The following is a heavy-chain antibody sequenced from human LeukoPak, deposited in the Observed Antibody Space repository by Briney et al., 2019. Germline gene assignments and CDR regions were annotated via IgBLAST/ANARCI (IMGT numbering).Heavy chain of an antibody. CDR2: ISSSSSYI. Sequence: GGSLRLSCAASGFTFSSYSMNWVRQAPGKGLEWVSSISSSSSYIYYADSVKGRFTISRDNAKNSLYLQMNSLRAEDTAVYYCARDTYYYDSSGYTHYYMDVWGKGTTVTISS. CDR1: GFTFSSYS. CDR3: ARDTYYYDSSGYTHYYMDV. V-gene: IGHV3-21*01. D-gene: IGHD3-22*01. J-gene: IGHJ6*03.